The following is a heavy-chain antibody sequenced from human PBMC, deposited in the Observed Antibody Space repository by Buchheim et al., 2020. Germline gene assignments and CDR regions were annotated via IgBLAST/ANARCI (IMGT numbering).Heavy chain of an antibody. CDR3: ATGYCSSTSCYTKYQYMDV. Sequence: QVQLVESGGGVVQPGESLRVSCAASGFSFSSSGMHWVRQAPGTGLEWVAVISYDVSKKYYADSVKGRFTISRDNSTNTLYLQMNSLRAEDTAVYYCATGYCSSTSCYTKYQYMDVWGKGTT. D-gene: IGHD2-2*02. V-gene: IGHV3-30*03. J-gene: IGHJ6*03. CDR1: GFSFSSSG. CDR2: ISYDVSKK.